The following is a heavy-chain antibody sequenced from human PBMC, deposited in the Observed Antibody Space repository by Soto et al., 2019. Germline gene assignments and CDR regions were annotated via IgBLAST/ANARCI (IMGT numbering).Heavy chain of an antibody. D-gene: IGHD2-2*01. CDR1: GYTFTSYA. CDR3: ASQYCISTTCTPYYGMDV. J-gene: IGHJ6*02. Sequence: RASLKVSCKASGYTFTSYAIHWVRQAPGQRLEWMGWINAGNGNTKYSQKFQGRVTITRDTSASTAYMDLSSLRSEDTAVYYCASQYCISTTCTPYYGMDVWGRGTTVTVSS. CDR2: INAGNGNT. V-gene: IGHV1-3*01.